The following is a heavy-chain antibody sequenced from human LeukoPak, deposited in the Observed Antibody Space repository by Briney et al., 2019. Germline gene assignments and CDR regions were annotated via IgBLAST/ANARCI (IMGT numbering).Heavy chain of an antibody. J-gene: IGHJ5*02. V-gene: IGHV3-23*01. CDR2: ISGSGGST. CDR1: GFTFSSYA. CDR3: AKDSGDTWFGETGSFDP. Sequence: GGSLRHSCAASGFTFSSYAMSWVRQAPGKGLEWVSAISGSGGSTYYADSVKGRFTISRDNSKNTLYLQMNSLRAEDTAVYYCAKDSGDTWFGETGSFDPWGQGTLVTVSS. D-gene: IGHD3-10*01.